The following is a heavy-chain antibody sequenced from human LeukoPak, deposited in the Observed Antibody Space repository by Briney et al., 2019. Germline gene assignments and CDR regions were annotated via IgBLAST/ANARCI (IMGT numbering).Heavy chain of an antibody. CDR2: ISGSGGST. D-gene: IGHD2-21*01. V-gene: IGHV3-23*01. Sequence: GGSLRLSCAASGFTFSSYAMSWVCQAPGKGLEWVSAISGSGGSTYYADSVKGRFTISRDNSKNTLYLQMNSLRAEDTAVYYCAKFLPTHIVVANYYFDYWGQGTLVTVSS. CDR3: AKFLPTHIVVANYYFDY. CDR1: GFTFSSYA. J-gene: IGHJ4*02.